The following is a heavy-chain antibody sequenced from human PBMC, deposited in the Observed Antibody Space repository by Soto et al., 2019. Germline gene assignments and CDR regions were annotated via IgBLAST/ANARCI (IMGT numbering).Heavy chain of an antibody. Sequence: GASVKVSCKASGYTFTSYAMHWVRQASGQRLEWMGWINAGNGNTKYSQKLQGRVTITRDTSASTAYMELSSLRSEDTAVYYCARGVAGPLHWFDPWGKGPLVTVSS. CDR3: ARGVAGPLHWFDP. CDR2: INAGNGNT. D-gene: IGHD6-19*01. V-gene: IGHV1-3*01. J-gene: IGHJ5*02. CDR1: GYTFTSYA.